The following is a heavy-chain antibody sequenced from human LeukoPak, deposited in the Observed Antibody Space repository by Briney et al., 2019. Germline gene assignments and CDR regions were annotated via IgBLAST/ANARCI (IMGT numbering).Heavy chain of an antibody. V-gene: IGHV1-46*01. J-gene: IGHJ3*02. CDR3: ARDRNGDQRANAFDI. CDR1: GFTFTTYF. CDR2: INPSGDTT. D-gene: IGHD2-21*02. Sequence: SVKVSCKASGFTFTTYFMHWVRQAPGQGLEWMGKINPSGDTTTYAQKFQGRVTMTRDTSTSTVYMELRSLRSEDTAVYYCARDRNGDQRANAFDIWGQGTMVTVSS.